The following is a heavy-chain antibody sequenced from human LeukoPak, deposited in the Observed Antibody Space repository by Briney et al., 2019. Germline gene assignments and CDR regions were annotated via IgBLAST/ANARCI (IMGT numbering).Heavy chain of an antibody. V-gene: IGHV5-10-1*01. CDR1: GYSFPSYW. Sequence: GESLKLSCKGSGYSFPSYWLSWVRQMPGKGLEWVGRIDPSDSYTNYSPSFQGHVTISADKSISTAYLQWSSLKASDTAMYYCARHIYGDHPYYYGMDVWGKGTTVTVSS. D-gene: IGHD4-17*01. CDR2: IDPSDSYT. CDR3: ARHIYGDHPYYYGMDV. J-gene: IGHJ6*04.